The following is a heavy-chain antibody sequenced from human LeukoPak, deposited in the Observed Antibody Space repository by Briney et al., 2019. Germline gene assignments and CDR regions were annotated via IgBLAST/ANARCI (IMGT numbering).Heavy chain of an antibody. CDR2: ISIYSGNT. CDR3: ARDPGGTWGFDY. CDR1: GYTFTSHG. V-gene: IGHV1-18*01. D-gene: IGHD7-27*01. Sequence: ASVKVSCKASGYTFTSHGLSWARQAPGQGLEWMGWISIYSGNTNYAQKFQDRISMTTDTSTSTAYMELRSLKSDDAAVYYCARDPGGTWGFDYWGQGALVTVSS. J-gene: IGHJ4*02.